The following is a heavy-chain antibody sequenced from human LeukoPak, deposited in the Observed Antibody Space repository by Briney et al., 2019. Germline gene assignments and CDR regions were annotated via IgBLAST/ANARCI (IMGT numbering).Heavy chain of an antibody. J-gene: IGHJ4*02. CDR3: AREQLVGSRYFDY. Sequence: PSETLSLTCTVSGGSISGGDFYWGWIRQSPGRGLEWIGYIYYSGSTYYNPSLKSRVTISVDTSKNQFSLNLSSVTAADTAMYYCAREQLVGSRYFDYWGQGTLVTVSS. V-gene: IGHV4-30-4*01. CDR1: GGSISGGDFY. D-gene: IGHD6-6*01. CDR2: IYYSGST.